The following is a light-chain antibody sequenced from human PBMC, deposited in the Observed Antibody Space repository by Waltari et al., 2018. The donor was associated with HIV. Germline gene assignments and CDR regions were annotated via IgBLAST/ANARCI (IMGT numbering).Light chain of an antibody. CDR3: QQYNSFSQA. V-gene: IGKV1-5*03. J-gene: IGKJ1*01. Sequence: DIEVTQSPSALSASVGDAVTATCRTDHYISPWLAWYQQRPGKAPKLLIYETSILESGVPSRFSGRGSGTEFTLTTSRLPPDDFATYYRQQYNSFSQAFGQGTKVEL. CDR2: ETS. CDR1: HYISPW.